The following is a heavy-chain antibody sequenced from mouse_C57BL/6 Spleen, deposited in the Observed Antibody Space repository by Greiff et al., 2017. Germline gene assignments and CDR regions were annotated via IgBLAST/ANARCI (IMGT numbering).Heavy chain of an antibody. CDR2: INPSSGYT. J-gene: IGHJ2*01. Sequence: VQLQQSGAELARPGASVKMSCKASGYTFTSYTMHWVKQRPGQGLEWIGYINPSSGYTKYNQKFKDKATLTAVKSSSTAYMQQSSLTSEDSAVYYCARDSPFDYWGQGTTLTVSS. CDR1: GYTFTSYT. CDR3: ARDSPFDY. V-gene: IGHV1-4*01.